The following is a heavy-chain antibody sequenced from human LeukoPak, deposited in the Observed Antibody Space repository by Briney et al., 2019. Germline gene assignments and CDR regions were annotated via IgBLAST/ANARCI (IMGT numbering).Heavy chain of an antibody. Sequence: SETLSLTCTVSGVSITSYYWNWIRQPPGKGLEWLGYIYTGGTNYNPSLKSRIRMSVDKSKSQFSLMLRSVTAVDTAVYYCASLADFWTGYFDHWGQGALVTVSS. J-gene: IGHJ4*02. CDR1: GVSITSYY. D-gene: IGHD3/OR15-3a*01. V-gene: IGHV4-59*03. CDR3: ASLADFWTGYFDH. CDR2: IYTGGT.